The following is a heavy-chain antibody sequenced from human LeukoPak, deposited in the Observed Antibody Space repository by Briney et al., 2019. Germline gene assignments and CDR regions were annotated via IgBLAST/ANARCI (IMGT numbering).Heavy chain of an antibody. V-gene: IGHV4-4*07. CDR1: GGSISNLDYY. Sequence: PSETLSLTCTVSGGSISNLDYYWTWIRQPAGKRLEWIGRIYTSGSTNYNPPLKSRVTMSVDTSKNQFSLKLSSVTAADTAVYYCARGDGNNDYWGQGTLVTVSS. J-gene: IGHJ4*02. CDR3: ARGDGNNDY. CDR2: IYTSGST. D-gene: IGHD5-24*01.